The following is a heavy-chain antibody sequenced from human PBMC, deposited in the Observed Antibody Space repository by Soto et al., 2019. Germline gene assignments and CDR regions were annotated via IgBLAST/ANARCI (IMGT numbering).Heavy chain of an antibody. CDR2: ISGSGGST. D-gene: IGHD6-19*01. V-gene: IGHV3-23*01. Sequence: GGSLILSCAASGFTFSSYAMSWVRQAPGKGLEWVSAISGSGGSTYYADSVKGRFTISRDNSKNTLYLQMNSLRAEDTAVYYCAKDGQQWLVPGWFDPWGQGTLVTVSS. CDR1: GFTFSSYA. J-gene: IGHJ5*02. CDR3: AKDGQQWLVPGWFDP.